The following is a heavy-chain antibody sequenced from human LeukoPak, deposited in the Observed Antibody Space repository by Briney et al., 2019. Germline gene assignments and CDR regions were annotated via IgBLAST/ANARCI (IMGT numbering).Heavy chain of an antibody. CDR1: GGSFSGYY. V-gene: IGHV4-34*01. D-gene: IGHD6-13*01. J-gene: IGHJ4*02. CDR2: INHSGST. CDR3: AIRIAAAGIGGIDY. Sequence: SETLSLTCAVYGGSFSGYYWSWIRQPPGKGLEWIGEINHSGSTNYNPSLKSRVTISVDTSKNQLSLKLSSVTAADTAVYYCAIRIAAAGIGGIDYWGQGTLVTVSS.